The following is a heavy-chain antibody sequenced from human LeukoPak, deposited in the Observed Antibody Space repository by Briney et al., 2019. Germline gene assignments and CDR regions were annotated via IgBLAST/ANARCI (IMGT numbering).Heavy chain of an antibody. Sequence: GGSLRLSCAASGFTFSSYAMSWVRQAPGKGLEWVSAISGSGGSTYYADSVKGRFTISRDNAKNSLYLQMNSLRAEDTALYYCARDGNYYDSSGYGWYFDLWGRGTLVTVSS. V-gene: IGHV3-23*01. CDR1: GFTFSSYA. D-gene: IGHD3-22*01. J-gene: IGHJ2*01. CDR3: ARDGNYYDSSGYGWYFDL. CDR2: ISGSGGST.